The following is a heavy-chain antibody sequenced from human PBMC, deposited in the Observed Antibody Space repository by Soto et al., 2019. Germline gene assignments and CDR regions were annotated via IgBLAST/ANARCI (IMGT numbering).Heavy chain of an antibody. Sequence: QLLESGPGLVKPSETLSLTCTVSGGSISSSSYYWGWIRQPPGKGLEWIGSIYYSGSTYYNPSLKSRVTISVDTSKNQFSLKLSSVTAADTAVYYCASFFYSSSWYNYGMDVWGQGTTVTVSS. CDR1: GGSISSSSYY. CDR2: IYYSGST. V-gene: IGHV4-39*01. J-gene: IGHJ6*02. CDR3: ASFFYSSSWYNYGMDV. D-gene: IGHD6-13*01.